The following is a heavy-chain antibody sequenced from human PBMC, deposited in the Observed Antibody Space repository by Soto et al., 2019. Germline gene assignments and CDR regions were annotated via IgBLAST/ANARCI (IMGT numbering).Heavy chain of an antibody. V-gene: IGHV4-30-4*01. J-gene: IGHJ4*02. D-gene: IGHD3-22*01. Sequence: QVQLQESGPGLVKPSQTLSLTCTVSGGSISSADFFWSWIRQPPGKALEWIGYIYYRGSTYYNPSLKSRVTISVDTSKNQFSLKLSSVTAADTAVYYCARDRGSRYSSGTFDYWGQGTLVTVSS. CDR3: ARDRGSRYSSGTFDY. CDR2: IYYRGST. CDR1: GGSISSADFF.